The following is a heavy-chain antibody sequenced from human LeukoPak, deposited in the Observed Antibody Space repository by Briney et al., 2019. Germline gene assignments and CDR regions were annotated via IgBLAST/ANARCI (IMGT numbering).Heavy chain of an antibody. J-gene: IGHJ4*02. CDR2: MNPNSGNT. V-gene: IGHV1-8*01. Sequence: ASVKVPCKASGYTFTSYDINWVRQATGQGLEWMGWMNPNSGNTGYAQKFQGRVTMTRNTSISTAYMELSSLRSEDTAVYYCARDYPYIGWYYFDYWGQGTLVTVSS. CDR1: GYTFTSYD. D-gene: IGHD6-19*01. CDR3: ARDYPYIGWYYFDY.